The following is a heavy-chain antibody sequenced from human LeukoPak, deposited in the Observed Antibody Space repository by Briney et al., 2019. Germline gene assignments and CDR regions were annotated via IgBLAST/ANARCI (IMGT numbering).Heavy chain of an antibody. J-gene: IGHJ4*02. CDR1: GGTFSSYA. Sequence: SVKVSCKASGGTFSSYAISWVRQAPGQGLEWMGGIIPIFGTANYAQKFQGRVTITADESTSTAYMELSSLRSEDTAVYYCARGSLAYCGGDCYSSGDYWGQGTLVTVSS. V-gene: IGHV1-69*13. CDR3: ARGSLAYCGGDCYSSGDY. CDR2: IIPIFGTA. D-gene: IGHD2-21*02.